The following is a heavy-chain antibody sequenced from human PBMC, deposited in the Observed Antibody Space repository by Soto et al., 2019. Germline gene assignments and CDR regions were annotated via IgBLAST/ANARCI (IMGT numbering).Heavy chain of an antibody. CDR2: ISGSGGST. Sequence: GESLKISCAASGFTFSSYAMSWVRQAPGKGLEWVSAISGSGGSTYYADSVKGRFTISRDNSKNTLYLQMNSLRAEDTAVYYCAKLLTGIAARASPPGFDYSGQGSLVTFAS. D-gene: IGHD6-6*01. CDR1: GFTFSSYA. V-gene: IGHV3-23*01. CDR3: AKLLTGIAARASPPGFDY. J-gene: IGHJ4*02.